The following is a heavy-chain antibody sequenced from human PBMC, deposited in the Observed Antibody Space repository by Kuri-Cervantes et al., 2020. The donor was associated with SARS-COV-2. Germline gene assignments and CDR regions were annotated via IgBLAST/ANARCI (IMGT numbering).Heavy chain of an antibody. J-gene: IGHJ3*02. CDR3: ARVFWSGPNDAFDI. D-gene: IGHD3-3*01. CDR1: GGSISSSSYY. Sequence: GSLRLSCTVSGGSISSSSYYWGWIRQPPGKGLEWIGSIYYSGSTYYNPSLKSRVTISVDTSKNQFSLKLSSVTAADTAVYYCARVFWSGPNDAFDIWGQGTMVTVSS. CDR2: IYYSGST. V-gene: IGHV4-39*01.